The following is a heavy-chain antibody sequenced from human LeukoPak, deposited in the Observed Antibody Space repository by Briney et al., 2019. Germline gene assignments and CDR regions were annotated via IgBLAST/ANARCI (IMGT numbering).Heavy chain of an antibody. V-gene: IGHV3-7*01. Sequence: GGSLRLSCAASGFTFSSYWMSWVRQVPGKGLEWVANIKQDGSEKYYVDSVKGRFTISRDNAKNSLYLQMNSLRAEDTAVYYCAREPYSGSYLHGFWGQGTLVTVSS. D-gene: IGHD1-26*01. CDR1: GFTFSSYW. CDR3: AREPYSGSYLHGF. J-gene: IGHJ4*02. CDR2: IKQDGSEK.